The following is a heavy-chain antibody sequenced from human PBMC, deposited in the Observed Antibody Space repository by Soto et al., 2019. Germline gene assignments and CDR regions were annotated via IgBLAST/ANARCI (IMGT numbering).Heavy chain of an antibody. V-gene: IGHV4-61*01. CDR3: ARKVVIIRGWFDP. Sequence: QVQLQESGPGLVKPSETLSLTCTVSGGSVSSGSHYWSWIQQPPGKGLEWIGYIYYSGSTRYNPSLKSRVTISVDTSKNQLSLKLSSVTAADTAVYYCARKVVIIRGWFDPWGQGTLVTVSS. CDR1: GGSVSSGSHY. D-gene: IGHD3-3*01. J-gene: IGHJ5*02. CDR2: IYYSGST.